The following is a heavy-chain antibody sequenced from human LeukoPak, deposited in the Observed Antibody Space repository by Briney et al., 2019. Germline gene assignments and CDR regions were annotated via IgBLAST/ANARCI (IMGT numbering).Heavy chain of an antibody. V-gene: IGHV6-1*01. J-gene: IGHJ6*02. D-gene: IGHD1-26*01. Sequence: SQTLSLTCAVSGDSVSSNSAAWNWIGQSPSRGLEWLGRTYYKSKWYNDYAVSVKGRITINPDTSKNQFSLQLNSVTPEDTAVYYCTKTGVGSGSHYYYYGMDDWGQGTTVTVSS. CDR1: GDSVSSNSAA. CDR3: TKTGVGSGSHYYYYGMDD. CDR2: TYYKSKWYN.